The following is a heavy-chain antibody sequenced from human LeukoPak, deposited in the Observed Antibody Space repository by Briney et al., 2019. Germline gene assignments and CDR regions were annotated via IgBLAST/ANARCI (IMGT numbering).Heavy chain of an antibody. D-gene: IGHD6-13*01. J-gene: IGHJ4*02. Sequence: PGGSLRLSCEASGFTFNTYAMSWVRQAPGKGLEWVSGITSGANTYYADSVKGRFTISIDDSENTLNLQMNNLRAEDTAIYYCTKARAGDITAAFNYWGQGTLVTVSS. CDR3: TKARAGDITAAFNY. CDR1: GFTFNTYA. V-gene: IGHV3-23*01. CDR2: ITSGANT.